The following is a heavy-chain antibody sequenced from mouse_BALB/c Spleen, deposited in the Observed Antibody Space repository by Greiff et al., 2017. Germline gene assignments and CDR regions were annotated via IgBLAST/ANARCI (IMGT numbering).Heavy chain of an antibody. J-gene: IGHJ1*01. Sequence: VQLKESGAELVKPGASVKLSCTASGFNIKDTYMHWVKQRPEQGLEWIGRIDPANGNTKYDPKFQGKATITADTSSNTAYLQLSSLTSEDTAVYYCGRGNWYFDVWGAGTTVTVSS. V-gene: IGHV14-3*02. CDR1: GFNIKDTY. CDR2: IDPANGNT. CDR3: GRGNWYFDV.